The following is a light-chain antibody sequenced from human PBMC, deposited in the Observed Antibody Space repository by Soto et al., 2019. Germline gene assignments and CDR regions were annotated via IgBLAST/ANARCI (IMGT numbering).Light chain of an antibody. CDR1: SSDVGSYNY. Sequence: QSALTQPASVSGSPGQSISISCTGTSSDVGSYNYVSWYQHHPGKAPKFMIYDVSNRPSGVSNRFSGSKSGNTASLTISGLQAEDEADYYCSSYTTSGTLVFGSGTKLTVL. CDR2: DVS. J-gene: IGLJ1*01. CDR3: SSYTTSGTLV. V-gene: IGLV2-14*03.